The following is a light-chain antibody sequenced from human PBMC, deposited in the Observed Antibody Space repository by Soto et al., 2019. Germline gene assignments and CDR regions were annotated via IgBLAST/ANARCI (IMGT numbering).Light chain of an antibody. V-gene: IGLV2-14*01. CDR2: EVS. CDR3: SSYTRSSSLV. Sequence: QSALTQPASVSGSPGQSITISCTGTSSDVGGYNYVSRYQQHPGKAPKLMIYEVSNRPSGVSNRFSGSKSGNTASLTISGLQAEDEADYYCSSYTRSSSLVFGTGTKLTVL. J-gene: IGLJ1*01. CDR1: SSDVGGYNY.